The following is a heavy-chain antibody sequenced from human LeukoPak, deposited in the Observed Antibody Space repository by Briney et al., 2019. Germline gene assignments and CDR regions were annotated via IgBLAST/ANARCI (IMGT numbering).Heavy chain of an antibody. Sequence: ASETLSLTCTVSGSSISSYYWSWIRQPPGKGLEWIGYIYNSEDIKYNPSLKSRVTISLDTSKNQFSLKLRSVTAADTATYFCARDVAAAGTWFDPWGQGALVIVSS. CDR3: ARDVAAAGTWFDP. J-gene: IGHJ5*02. CDR1: GSSISSYY. D-gene: IGHD6-13*01. V-gene: IGHV4-59*01. CDR2: IYNSEDI.